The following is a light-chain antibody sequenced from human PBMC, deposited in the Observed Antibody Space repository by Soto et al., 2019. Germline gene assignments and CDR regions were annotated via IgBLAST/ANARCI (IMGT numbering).Light chain of an antibody. CDR1: SSDVGDYDF. J-gene: IGLJ1*01. CDR2: EVS. CDR3: SSYTATSTLPI. V-gene: IGLV2-14*01. Sequence: QSALTQPASVSESPGQSITISCTGTSSDVGDYDFVSWYQHYPGKAPQLMIFEVSYRASGVSNRFSGSKSGNTASLTISGLQAEDEADYYCSSYTATSTLPIFGTGTKLTVL.